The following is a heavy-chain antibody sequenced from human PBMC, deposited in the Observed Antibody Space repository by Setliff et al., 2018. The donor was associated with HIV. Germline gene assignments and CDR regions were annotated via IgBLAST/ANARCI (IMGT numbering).Heavy chain of an antibody. CDR1: GFSFSSFG. CDR2: ISGTGGST. J-gene: IGHJ4*02. Sequence: GGSLRLSCAASGFSFSSFGMNWVRQAPGKGLEWVSAISGTGGSTYYVDSVKGRFTISRDNSKNTLYLQMNSLRAEDTAVYYCAKDLYSNPYYFDNWGQGTLVTVSS. V-gene: IGHV3-23*01. CDR3: AKDLYSNPYYFDN. D-gene: IGHD4-4*01.